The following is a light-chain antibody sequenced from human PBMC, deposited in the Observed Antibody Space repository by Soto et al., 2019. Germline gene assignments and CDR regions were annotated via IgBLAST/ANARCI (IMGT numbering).Light chain of an antibody. V-gene: IGKV3-20*01. CDR3: QRDDNSSWT. J-gene: IGKJ1*01. Sequence: CRASQSVSSSYLAWYQQKPGQAPRLLIYGASSRATGIPDRFTGSGSGTDFTLTISRLEPEDFAVYYCQRDDNSSWTFGPGTKVDI. CDR1: QSVSSSY. CDR2: GAS.